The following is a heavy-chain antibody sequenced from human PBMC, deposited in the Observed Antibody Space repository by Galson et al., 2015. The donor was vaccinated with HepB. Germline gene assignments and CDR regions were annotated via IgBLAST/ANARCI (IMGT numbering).Heavy chain of an antibody. D-gene: IGHD2-21*01. J-gene: IGHJ6*02. CDR2: ISYGVNT. CDR1: GASISAYY. V-gene: IGHV4-59*01. CDR3: TRGPIPGRRHYIMDV. Sequence: LSLTCTVSGASISAYYWNWIRQPPGKGLEYIGSISYGVNTNYNPSLNSRVTISADTSKNQITLRLRSVTTADTAIYYCTRGPIPGRRHYIMDVWGQGTAVTVSS.